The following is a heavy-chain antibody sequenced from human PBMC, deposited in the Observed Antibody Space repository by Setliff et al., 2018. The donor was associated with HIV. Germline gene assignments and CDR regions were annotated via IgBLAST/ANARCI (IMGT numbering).Heavy chain of an antibody. CDR1: NGSISNYY. CDR2: ISYSGST. Sequence: SETLSLTCTVSNGSISNYYWSWIRQPPGKGLEWIGYISYSGSTNYNPSLKSRVTISVDTSKNQFSLKLSSVTAADTAVYYCARTRYYYDSSSYYFQYYYYMDVWGKGTTVTVSS. V-gene: IGHV4-59*01. CDR3: ARTRYYYDSSSYYFQYYYYMDV. D-gene: IGHD3-22*01. J-gene: IGHJ6*03.